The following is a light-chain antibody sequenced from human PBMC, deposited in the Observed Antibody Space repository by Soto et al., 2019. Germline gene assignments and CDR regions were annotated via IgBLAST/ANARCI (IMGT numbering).Light chain of an antibody. CDR3: SSYTSSSPRV. CDR2: EVS. Sequence: QSALTQPASVSGSPGQSITISCTGTSSDVGGYNYVSWYQQHPGKAPKLMIYEVSNRPSGVSNRFSGSKSGNTASLAISGLQAEDEADYYCSSYTSSSPRVFGTGTKVPV. V-gene: IGLV2-14*01. CDR1: SSDVGGYNY. J-gene: IGLJ1*01.